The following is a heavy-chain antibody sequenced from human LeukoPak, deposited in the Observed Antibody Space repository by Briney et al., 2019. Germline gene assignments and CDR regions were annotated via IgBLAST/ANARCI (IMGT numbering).Heavy chain of an antibody. Sequence: KTSQTLSLTCSVSGGSISSGDYYWSWIRQPAGKGLEWIGRIYSSGNTNYSPTLKSRATMSVYTSKNQFSLKLSSVTAADTAVYYCARTGDHYVFYYMDVWGQGTTVTVSS. CDR2: IYSSGNT. CDR3: ARTGDHYVFYYMDV. V-gene: IGHV4-61*02. J-gene: IGHJ6*03. D-gene: IGHD3-10*01. CDR1: GGSISSGDYY.